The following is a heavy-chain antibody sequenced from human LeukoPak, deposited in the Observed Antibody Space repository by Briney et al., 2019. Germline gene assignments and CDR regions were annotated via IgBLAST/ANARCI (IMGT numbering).Heavy chain of an antibody. CDR1: GYTFNNFG. Sequence: ASVKVSCKTSGYTFNNFGITWVRQAPGQGPEWMGWISIGDGRTHYGRKFQDRVSMTREMSSNTAFLELSSLRSDDTAVYFCSRSYYSSSWYYFDHWGQGTLVTVSS. CDR2: ISIGDGRT. J-gene: IGHJ4*02. D-gene: IGHD2-15*01. CDR3: SRSYYSSSWYYFDH. V-gene: IGHV1-18*01.